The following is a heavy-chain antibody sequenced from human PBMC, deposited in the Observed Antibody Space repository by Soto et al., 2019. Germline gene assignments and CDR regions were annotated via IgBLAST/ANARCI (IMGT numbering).Heavy chain of an antibody. CDR2: IIPTLGQA. Sequence: QVQLVQSGAEVKKPGSSVKVSCKASGGSFGNYIITWVRQAPGQGLEWMGGIIPTLGQANYPRKFQGRVTLTADKTTSTAYMELSILRSEDTSLYFCGREWARRDDYYGIDVWGQGTTVTVSS. CDR3: GREWARRDDYYGIDV. V-gene: IGHV1-69*06. D-gene: IGHD1-26*01. CDR1: GGSFGNYI. J-gene: IGHJ6*02.